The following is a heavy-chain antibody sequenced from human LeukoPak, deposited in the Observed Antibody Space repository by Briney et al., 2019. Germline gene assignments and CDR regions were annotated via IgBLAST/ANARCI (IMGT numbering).Heavy chain of an antibody. CDR3: ARDSGNLKYLNIFRFDS. D-gene: IGHD3-3*02. CDR2: IVPTLGVT. J-gene: IGHJ4*02. Sequence: ASVKVSCKTSGGTFATYSISWLRQAPGQGLEWMGRIVPTLGVTNFPQKFQGRVTLIADKSSNTAYMELSSLKSEDTAVYYCARDSGNLKYLNIFRFDSWGQGTLVTVSS. V-gene: IGHV1-69*04. CDR1: GGTFATYS.